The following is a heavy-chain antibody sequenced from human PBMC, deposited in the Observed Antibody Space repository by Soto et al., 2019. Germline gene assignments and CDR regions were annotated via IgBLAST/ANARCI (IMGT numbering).Heavy chain of an antibody. J-gene: IGHJ4*02. CDR1: GLTFSNAW. Sequence: EVQLVESGGGLVKPGGSLRLSCAASGLTFSNAWMNWVRQAPGKGLEWVGRIKSKTDGGTTDYAAPVKGRFTISRDDSKNTVYLQMNRLKTEDTAVYYCTTDPMYYYDSSGYRLWGQGTLVTVSS. V-gene: IGHV3-15*07. CDR3: TTDPMYYYDSSGYRL. D-gene: IGHD3-22*01. CDR2: IKSKTDGGTT.